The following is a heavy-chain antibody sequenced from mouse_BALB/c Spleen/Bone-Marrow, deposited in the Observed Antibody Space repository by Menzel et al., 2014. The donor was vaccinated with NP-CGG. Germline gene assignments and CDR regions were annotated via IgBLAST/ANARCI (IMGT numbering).Heavy chain of an antibody. V-gene: IGHV3-2*02. CDR2: ISYSGST. D-gene: IGHD1-1*01. Sequence: EVQLQQSGPGLVKPSQSLSLTCTVTGYSITIDYAWNWIRQFPGNKLEWMGYISYSGSTSYNPSLKSRISITRDTSKNQFFLQLNSVTTEDTATYYCARTTVASRYFDVWGAGTTVTVSS. CDR3: ARTTVASRYFDV. J-gene: IGHJ1*01. CDR1: GYSITIDYA.